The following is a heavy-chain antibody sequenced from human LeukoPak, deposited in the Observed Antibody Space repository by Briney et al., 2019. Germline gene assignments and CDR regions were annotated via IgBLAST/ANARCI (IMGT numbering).Heavy chain of an antibody. Sequence: SETLSLTCTLSGDSLSSYNYYWGWIRQPPGKGLEWTGNVFHTGSTYYNPSLTSRLSISVDTSREQFSLTLSSVTAADTAVYYCVRRHESRTYSFDKWGRGTLVTVSS. D-gene: IGHD3-22*01. V-gene: IGHV4-39*01. J-gene: IGHJ4*02. CDR1: GDSLSSYNYY. CDR2: VFHTGST. CDR3: VRRHESRTYSFDK.